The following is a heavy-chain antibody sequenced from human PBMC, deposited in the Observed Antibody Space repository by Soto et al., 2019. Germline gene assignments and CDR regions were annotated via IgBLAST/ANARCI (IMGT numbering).Heavy chain of an antibody. Sequence: EVQLVESGGGLVQPGGSLRLSCAASGFTVSSNYMNWVRQAPGKGLEWVSVIYSDGSTYYADSVKGRFSISRDNSKNTLYLQKNSLRAEGTAVYYCERRLQVTHGPTHYYDGMDVWGQGTTVTVSS. CDR3: ERRLQVTHGPTHYYDGMDV. CDR1: GFTVSSNY. D-gene: IGHD4-4*01. CDR2: IYSDGST. J-gene: IGHJ6*02. V-gene: IGHV3-66*04.